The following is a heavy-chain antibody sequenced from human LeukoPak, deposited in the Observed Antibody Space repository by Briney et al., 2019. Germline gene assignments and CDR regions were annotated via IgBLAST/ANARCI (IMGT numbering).Heavy chain of an antibody. V-gene: IGHV3-30*04. Sequence: GRSLRLSCAASGFILTTYPMYWVRQAPSKGLEWVTVISYDGSNEYYADSVKGRFTISRDNSKNTLYLQMNSLRPEDTAVYYCARESRFRFDYWGQGTLVTVSS. J-gene: IGHJ4*02. CDR1: GFILTTYP. CDR3: ARESRFRFDY. CDR2: ISYDGSNE. D-gene: IGHD2-21*01.